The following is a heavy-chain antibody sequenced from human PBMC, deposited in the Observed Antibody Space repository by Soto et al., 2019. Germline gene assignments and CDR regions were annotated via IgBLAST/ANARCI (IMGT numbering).Heavy chain of an antibody. J-gene: IGHJ6*04. V-gene: IGHV3-23*01. CDR1: GFSFSSFA. Sequence: EVLLLESGGGLVQPGGSLRLSCEASGFSFSSFAMNWVRQAPGKGLEWVSAIGDSGASTYYADSVKGRFTISRDNSRNTLYLPQNSLRAEDTAVYYCAKGVELDVWGNGTTVTVSS. CDR3: AKGVELDV. CDR2: IGDSGAST. D-gene: IGHD1-26*01.